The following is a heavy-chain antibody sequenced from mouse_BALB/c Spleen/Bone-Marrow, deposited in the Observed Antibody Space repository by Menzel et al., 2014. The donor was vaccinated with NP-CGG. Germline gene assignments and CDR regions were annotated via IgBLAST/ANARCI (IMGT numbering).Heavy chain of an antibody. CDR3: ARWSFDY. V-gene: IGHV1-77*01. CDR2: IYPGSGST. J-gene: IGHJ2*01. CDR1: GYTFTDYV. Sequence: QVQLKESGPELVKPGASVKMSFKASGYTFTDYVISWVKQRTGQGLEWIGEIYPGSGSTYYNEKFKGKATLTADKSSNTAYMQLSSLTSEDSAVYFCARWSFDYWGQGTTLTVSS.